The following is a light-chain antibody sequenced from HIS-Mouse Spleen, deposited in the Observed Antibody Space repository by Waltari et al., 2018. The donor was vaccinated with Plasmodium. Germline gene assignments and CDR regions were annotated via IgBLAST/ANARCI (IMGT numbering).Light chain of an antibody. CDR3: QQYNNWSFT. CDR2: GES. V-gene: IGKV3-15*01. Sequence: EIVMTQSPATLSVSPGERATLSCRASRSVSRNLAWYQQKPGQAPRLLIYGESTRATGIPARFGGSGSGTEFTLTISSLQSEDFAVYYCQQYNNWSFTFGPGTKVDIK. J-gene: IGKJ3*01. CDR1: RSVSRN.